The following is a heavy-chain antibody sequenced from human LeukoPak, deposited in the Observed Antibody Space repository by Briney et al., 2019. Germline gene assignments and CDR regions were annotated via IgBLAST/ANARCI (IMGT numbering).Heavy chain of an antibody. D-gene: IGHD2-15*01. V-gene: IGHV4-39*01. Sequence: SETLSLTCTVSGGSISSSSYYWAWIRQPPGKGLEWIGSIYYSGITSYNPSLNSRVTISVDTSKNQFSLKLSSVTAADTAVYYCARPRYCNGGSRYAGEGWFDPWGQGTLVTVSS. CDR1: GGSISSSSYY. CDR2: IYYSGIT. CDR3: ARPRYCNGGSRYAGEGWFDP. J-gene: IGHJ5*02.